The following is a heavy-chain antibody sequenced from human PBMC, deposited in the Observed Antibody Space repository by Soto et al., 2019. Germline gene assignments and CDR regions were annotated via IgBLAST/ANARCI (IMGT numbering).Heavy chain of an antibody. Sequence: QVQLVESGGGVVQPGRSLRLSCAASGFTFSSYAMHCVRQAPGKGLEWVAVISYDGSNKYYADSVKGRFTISRDNSKTTLYLQMNSLRAEDTAVYYCARIRGPGHRGPALWYFDLWGRGTLVTVSS. CDR3: ARIRGPGHRGPALWYFDL. J-gene: IGHJ2*01. CDR2: ISYDGSNK. CDR1: GFTFSSYA. D-gene: IGHD3-10*01. V-gene: IGHV3-30-3*01.